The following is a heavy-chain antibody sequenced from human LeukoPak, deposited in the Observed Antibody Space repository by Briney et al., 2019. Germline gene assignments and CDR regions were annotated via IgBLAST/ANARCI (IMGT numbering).Heavy chain of an antibody. CDR2: INEDGSIT. CDR3: GRDLGGRSGY. CDR1: GFTFRTYW. J-gene: IGHJ4*02. Sequence: GGSLRLSCAVSGFTFRTYWMQWVRQVPGEGLVWVSRINEDGSITNYADSVKGRFSISRDNAENTLYLQMNSLRAEDTAVYYCGRDLGGRSGYWGQGTLVTVSS. V-gene: IGHV3-74*01. D-gene: IGHD1-26*01.